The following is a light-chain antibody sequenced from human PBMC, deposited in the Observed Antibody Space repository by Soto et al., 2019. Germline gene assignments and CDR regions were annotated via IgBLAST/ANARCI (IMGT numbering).Light chain of an antibody. J-gene: IGKJ2*01. CDR1: ENVRTF. V-gene: IGKV3-20*01. CDR2: GAS. CDR3: QQYARPPFA. Sequence: VLTQSPATLSLSPGERATLSCRASENVRTFVDWYQQKPGQAPRLLIYGASNRATGIPDRVSGSGSGTDFTLTISRLEPEDFAVYYCQQYARPPFAFGQGTKVDI.